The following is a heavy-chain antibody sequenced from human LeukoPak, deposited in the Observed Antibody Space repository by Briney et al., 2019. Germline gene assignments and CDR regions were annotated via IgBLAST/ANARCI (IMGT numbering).Heavy chain of an antibody. Sequence: SETLSLTCAVYGGSFSGYYWTWIRQSPGKGLEWIGEINPSGSTYYNPSLKSRLTISRDISKNQFSLRLSSVTAADTAVYYCARGRQEISMMLVVMTGVSYYLDVWGKGTTVTVS. J-gene: IGHJ6*03. D-gene: IGHD3-22*01. V-gene: IGHV4-34*01. CDR1: GGSFSGYY. CDR3: ARGRQEISMMLVVMTGVSYYLDV. CDR2: INPSGST.